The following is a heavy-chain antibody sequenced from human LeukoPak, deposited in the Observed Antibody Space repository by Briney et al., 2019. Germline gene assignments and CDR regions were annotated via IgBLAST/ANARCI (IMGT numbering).Heavy chain of an antibody. CDR1: GVSVSSGSYY. Sequence: PSETLSLTCTVSGVSVSSGSYYWSWIRQPPGKGLEWIGYIYYSGSTNYNPSLKSRVTISVDTSKNQFSLKLSSVTAADTAVYYCARAFIAAAGNAFDIWGQGTMVTVSS. CDR2: IYYSGST. J-gene: IGHJ3*02. V-gene: IGHV4-61*01. CDR3: ARAFIAAAGNAFDI. D-gene: IGHD6-13*01.